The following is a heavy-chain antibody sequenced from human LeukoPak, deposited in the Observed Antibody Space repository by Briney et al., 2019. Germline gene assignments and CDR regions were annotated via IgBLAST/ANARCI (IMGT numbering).Heavy chain of an antibody. V-gene: IGHV4-59*01. Sequence: PSETLSLTCTDSGGSISSSYWRWFRQSPGKGLEWIGYTHNSGSTNYHPSLKSRVTMSVDTAMNQFSLKLTSVTAADTAVYFCARGGWSLDSWGQGTLVTVSS. CDR3: ARGGWSLDS. CDR2: THNSGST. D-gene: IGHD6-19*01. J-gene: IGHJ4*02. CDR1: GGSISSSY.